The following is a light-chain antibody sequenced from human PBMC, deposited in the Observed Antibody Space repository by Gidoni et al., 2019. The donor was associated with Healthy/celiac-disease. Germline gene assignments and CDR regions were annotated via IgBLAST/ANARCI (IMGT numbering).Light chain of an antibody. J-gene: IGLJ2*01. Sequence: QSVLTQPPSVSGAPGQRVTISCTGSSSTIGAGYDVHWFQQLPGTAPKLLIYGNSNRPSGVPDRFSGSKSVTSASLVITGLQAEDEVDYYCQSYDSSLSGSVVFGGGTKLTVL. CDR3: QSYDSSLSGSVV. CDR2: GNS. CDR1: SSTIGAGYD. V-gene: IGLV1-40*01.